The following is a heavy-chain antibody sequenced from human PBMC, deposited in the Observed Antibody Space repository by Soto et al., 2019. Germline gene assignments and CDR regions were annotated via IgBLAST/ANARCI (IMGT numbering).Heavy chain of an antibody. J-gene: IGHJ5*02. CDR2: RAYTGNT. Sequence: TVVCGRIVDFDGRWILQFPGKGLAWIAYRAYTGNTNYNPSLQSRVTISTDTSKNQLSIKWTSMTAADTAVYYCARGLHAGFPHYFDPRGQATLVTVSS. V-gene: IGHV4-59*01. CDR1: CGRIVDFD. CDR3: ARGLHAGFPHYFDP. D-gene: IGHD1-26*01.